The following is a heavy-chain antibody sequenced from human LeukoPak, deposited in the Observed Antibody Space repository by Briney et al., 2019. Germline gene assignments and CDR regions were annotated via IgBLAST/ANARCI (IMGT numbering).Heavy chain of an antibody. J-gene: IGHJ6*02. Sequence: GASVKVSRKASGYTFTSYGISWVRQAPGQGLEWMGWISAYNGNTNYAQKLQGRVTMTTDTSTSTAYMELRSLRSDDTAVYYCARDRRYYDILTGYKYGMDVWGQGTTVTVSS. V-gene: IGHV1-18*01. CDR1: GYTFTSYG. D-gene: IGHD3-9*01. CDR3: ARDRRYYDILTGYKYGMDV. CDR2: ISAYNGNT.